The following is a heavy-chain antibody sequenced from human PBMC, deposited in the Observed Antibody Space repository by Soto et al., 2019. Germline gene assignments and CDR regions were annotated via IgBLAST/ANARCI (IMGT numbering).Heavy chain of an antibody. CDR3: AREVGYGDFPYYYYYGMDF. J-gene: IGHJ6*02. V-gene: IGHV1-46*01. Sequence: ASVKVSCKASGYTFISYYVHWVRQAPGQGLEWVGIINPSGGSTSYTQKFQGRVTLTKDTSTNTVYMELSSLRSEDTAVYYCAREVGYGDFPYYYYYGMDFWGQGTTVPVSS. D-gene: IGHD2-21*02. CDR1: GYTFISYY. CDR2: INPSGGST.